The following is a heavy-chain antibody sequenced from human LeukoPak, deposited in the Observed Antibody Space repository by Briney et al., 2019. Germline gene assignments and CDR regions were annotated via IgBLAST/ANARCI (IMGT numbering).Heavy chain of an antibody. Sequence: SETLSLTCTVSGGSISSYYWSWIRQPPGKGLEWIGYIYYSGSTNYNPSLKSRVTISVDTSKNQFSLKLSSVTAADTAVYYCARVRTRKDYGSNPWFDPWGQGTLVTVSS. J-gene: IGHJ5*02. CDR1: GGSISSYY. D-gene: IGHD4-23*01. CDR2: IYYSGST. V-gene: IGHV4-59*01. CDR3: ARVRTRKDYGSNPWFDP.